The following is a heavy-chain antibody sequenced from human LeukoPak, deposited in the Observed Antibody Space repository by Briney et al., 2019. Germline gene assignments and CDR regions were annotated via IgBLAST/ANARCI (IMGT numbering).Heavy chain of an antibody. V-gene: IGHV4-39*01. CDR1: GDSINSDSYY. D-gene: IGHD3-3*01. CDR3: ARVGVFGVVSDS. J-gene: IGHJ4*02. Sequence: PSETLSLTCTVSGDSINSDSYYWVWIRQPPGKGLEWIGSIYYSGSTYYSPSLKSRVTISVDTSKIQFSLRLSSVTAADTAVYYCARVGVFGVVSDSWGQGILVTVSS. CDR2: IYYSGST.